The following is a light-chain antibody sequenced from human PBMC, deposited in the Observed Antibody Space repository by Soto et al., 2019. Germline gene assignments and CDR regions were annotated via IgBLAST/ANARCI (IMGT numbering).Light chain of an antibody. CDR1: QSVSSSN. Sequence: EIVLTQSPDVLSLSPGERATLSCRASQSVSSSNLAWYQQKPGQAPRLLIYGASGRATDIPARFSGSGSGTDFTLTITRLEPEDSAVYYCQQYNNWPITFGQGTRLEIK. CDR2: GAS. CDR3: QQYNNWPIT. V-gene: IGKV3-20*01. J-gene: IGKJ5*01.